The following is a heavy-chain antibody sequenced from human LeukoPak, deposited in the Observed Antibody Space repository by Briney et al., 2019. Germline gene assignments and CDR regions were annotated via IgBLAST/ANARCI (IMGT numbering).Heavy chain of an antibody. CDR1: GGSVNSGSYF. V-gene: IGHV4-61*01. CDR3: ARGRYYDSSGDLYYFDY. J-gene: IGHJ4*02. CDR2: IQNSART. D-gene: IGHD3-22*01. Sequence: PSETLSLTCTVSGGSVNSGSYFWSWIRQPPGKGLEWIGYIQNSARTNYNPSLESRVTISVDSSKDQFSLRLSSVTAADTAVYYCARGRYYDSSGDLYYFDYWGQGTLVTVSS.